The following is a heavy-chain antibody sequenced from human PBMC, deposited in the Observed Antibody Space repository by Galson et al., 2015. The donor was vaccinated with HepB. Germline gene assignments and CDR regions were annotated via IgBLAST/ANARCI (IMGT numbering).Heavy chain of an antibody. V-gene: IGHV6-1*01. Sequence: CAISGDSVSSDSAAWHWIRQSPPRGLEWLGRTYYRSKWYNDYAVSVKSRITINPDTSKNQFSLQLNSVTPEDTAVYYCAREGIAVAGRRIHYFDYWGQGTLVTVSS. CDR3: AREGIAVAGRRIHYFDY. J-gene: IGHJ4*02. CDR2: TYYRSKWYN. CDR1: GDSVSSDSAA. D-gene: IGHD6-19*01.